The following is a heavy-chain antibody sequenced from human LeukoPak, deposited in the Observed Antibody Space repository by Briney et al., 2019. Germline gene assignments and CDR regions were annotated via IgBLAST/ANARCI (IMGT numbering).Heavy chain of an antibody. V-gene: IGHV1-2*02. CDR2: INPNSGGT. J-gene: IGHJ4*02. CDR1: GYTFTGYY. CDR3: ARVLGWYAGYFDY. D-gene: IGHD6-19*01. Sequence: ASVTVSCKASGYTFTGYYMHWVRQAPGQGLEWMGWINPNSGGTNYAQKFQGRVTMTRDTSISTAYMELSRLRSDDTAVYYCARVLGWYAGYFDYWGQGTLVTVSS.